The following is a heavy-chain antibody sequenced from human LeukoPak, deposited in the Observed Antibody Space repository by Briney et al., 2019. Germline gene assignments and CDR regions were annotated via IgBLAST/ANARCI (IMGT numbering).Heavy chain of an antibody. J-gene: IGHJ5*02. CDR2: INHSGST. D-gene: IGHD3-9*01. CDR3: ARHAAHDILTGFPMGRFDP. CDR1: GGSFSDYY. V-gene: IGHV4-34*01. Sequence: PSETLSLTCAVYGGSFSDYYWSWIRQSPGKGLEWIGEINHSGSTTYSPSLKSRVTISVDTSKNQFSLKLSSVTAADTAVYYCARHAAHDILTGFPMGRFDPWGQGTLVTVSS.